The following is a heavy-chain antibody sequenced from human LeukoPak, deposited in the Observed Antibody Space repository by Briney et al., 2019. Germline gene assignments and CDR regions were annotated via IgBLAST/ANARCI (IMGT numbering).Heavy chain of an antibody. J-gene: IGHJ4*02. CDR2: ISSSGSTI. D-gene: IGHD1-26*01. CDR1: GFTLSSYE. CDR3: ARCGMGATFGVVDY. Sequence: GGSLRLSCAASGFTLSSYEMNWFRQAPGKGLEWVSYISSSGSTIYYADSVKGRFTISRDNAKNSLYLQMNSLRAEDTAVYYCARCGMGATFGVVDYWGQGTLVTVSS. V-gene: IGHV3-48*03.